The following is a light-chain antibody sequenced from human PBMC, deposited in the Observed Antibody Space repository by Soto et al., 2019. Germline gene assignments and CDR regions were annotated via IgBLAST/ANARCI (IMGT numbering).Light chain of an antibody. Sequence: DIQMTQSPSSLSASVGDRVTITCRASQSISSYLNWYQQKPGKAPKLLIYAASSLQSGVPSRFSGSGSGTDFTLTISSLQPEDFATYYCQQSYSTPGGITFRPGTKVDIK. V-gene: IGKV1-39*01. J-gene: IGKJ3*01. CDR3: QQSYSTPGGIT. CDR1: QSISSY. CDR2: AAS.